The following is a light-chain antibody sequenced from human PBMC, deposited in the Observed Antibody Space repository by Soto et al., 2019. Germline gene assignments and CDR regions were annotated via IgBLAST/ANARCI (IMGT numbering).Light chain of an antibody. CDR2: ENN. J-gene: IGLJ2*01. Sequence: QSALTQPPSVSAAPGQKVTISCSGSSSNIGNNYVSWYQQLPGTAPKLLIYENNKRPSGIPDRFSGSKSGTSATLGITGLQTGDEADYYCGTWDSSLSAGVFGGGNKVTVL. V-gene: IGLV1-51*02. CDR3: GTWDSSLSAGV. CDR1: SSNIGNNY.